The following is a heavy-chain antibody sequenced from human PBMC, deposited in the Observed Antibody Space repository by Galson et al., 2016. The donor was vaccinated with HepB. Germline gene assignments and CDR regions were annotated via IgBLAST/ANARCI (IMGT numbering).Heavy chain of an antibody. J-gene: IGHJ6*02. V-gene: IGHV4-39*01. CDR2: IYYRGTT. D-gene: IGHD3-3*01. CDR3: VRRNDFDYWSGFRDAYGMDV. Sequence: SETLSLTCTVSGDTSQSMSSSSFNWGWIRQSPTTGLEWVGNIYYRGTTSYNPSLESRVTISLDTSKRQFSLKVASVTAADTAVYYCVRRNDFDYWSGFRDAYGMDVWGQGTTVIVSS. CDR1: GDTSQSMSSSSFN.